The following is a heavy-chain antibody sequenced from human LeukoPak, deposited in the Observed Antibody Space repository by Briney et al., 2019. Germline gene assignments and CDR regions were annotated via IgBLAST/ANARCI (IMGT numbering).Heavy chain of an antibody. V-gene: IGHV1-2*02. D-gene: IGHD1-26*01. Sequence: ASVKVFCNASGYTYTGYYMHWVRRAPGQGLEWMGWINPNSGGTNYAQKFQGRVTMTRDTPISTAYMELSRLRSDDTAVYCCARDQVGASHYWGQGPLVSVSS. CDR1: GYTYTGYY. J-gene: IGHJ4*02. CDR3: ARDQVGASHY. CDR2: INPNSGGT.